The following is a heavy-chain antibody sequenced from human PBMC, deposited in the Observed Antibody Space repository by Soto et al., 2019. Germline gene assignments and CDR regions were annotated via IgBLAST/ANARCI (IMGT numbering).Heavy chain of an antibody. J-gene: IGHJ4*02. V-gene: IGHV1-69*13. CDR3: ARAADYDSSGYHSDY. CDR2: IIPIFGTA. D-gene: IGHD3-22*01. Sequence: SVKVSCKASGGTFSSYAISWVRKAPGQGLEWMGGIIPIFGTANYAQKFQGRVTITADESTSTAYMELSSLRSEDTAVYYCARAADYDSSGYHSDYWGQGTLVTVSS. CDR1: GGTFSSYA.